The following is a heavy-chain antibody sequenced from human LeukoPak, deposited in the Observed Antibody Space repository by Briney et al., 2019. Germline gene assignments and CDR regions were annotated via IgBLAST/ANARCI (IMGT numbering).Heavy chain of an antibody. CDR3: ARDDNWFDP. Sequence: KTSETLSLTCTVSGGSISSYYWSWIRQPPGKGLEWIGYIYYSGSTNYNPSLKSRVTISVDTSKNQFSLKLSSVTAADTVVYYCARDDNWFDPWGQGTLVTVSS. J-gene: IGHJ5*02. CDR2: IYYSGST. CDR1: GGSISSYY. V-gene: IGHV4-59*01.